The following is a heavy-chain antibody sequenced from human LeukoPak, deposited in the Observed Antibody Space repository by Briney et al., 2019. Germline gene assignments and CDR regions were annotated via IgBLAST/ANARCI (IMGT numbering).Heavy chain of an antibody. CDR3: AKDTTSAYGFDY. J-gene: IGHJ4*02. Sequence: SGGSLRLSCAASGFTFSDYYMSWIRQAPGKGLEWVAFIRYDGSNKYYADSVEGRFTISRDNSKKTLYLQMNSLRPEDTAVYYCAKDTTSAYGFDYWGQGTLVTVSS. V-gene: IGHV3-30*02. CDR2: IRYDGSNK. D-gene: IGHD1-1*01. CDR1: GFTFSDYY.